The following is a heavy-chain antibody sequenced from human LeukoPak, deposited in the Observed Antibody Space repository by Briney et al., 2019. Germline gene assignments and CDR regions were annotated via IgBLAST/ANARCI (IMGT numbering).Heavy chain of an antibody. D-gene: IGHD3-16*01. CDR1: GGSFSGYY. V-gene: IGHV4-34*01. J-gene: IGHJ6*03. CDR3: ARGPRLLISRYYYYMDV. Sequence: SETLSLTCAVYGGSFSGYYWSWIRQPPGKGLEWIGYIYYSGSTNYNPSLKSRVTISVDTSKNQFSLKLSSVTAADTAVYYCARGPRLLISRYYYYMDVWGKGTTVTVSS. CDR2: IYYSGST.